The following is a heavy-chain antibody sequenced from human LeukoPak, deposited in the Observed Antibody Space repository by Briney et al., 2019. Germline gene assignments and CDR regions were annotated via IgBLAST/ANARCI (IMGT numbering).Heavy chain of an antibody. CDR2: LYSGANT. CDR3: ARAVAYYYVSGNYYPGAFDI. CDR1: GFSVSSNF. V-gene: IGHV3-53*01. Sequence: GGSLRLSCTASGFSVSSNFMSWVRQAPGKGLEWVSVLYSGANTYYADSVKGRFTISRDNSKNTLYLQMNSLSADDTAVYYCARAVAYYYVSGNYYPGAFDIWGQGTMVTVSS. J-gene: IGHJ3*02. D-gene: IGHD3-10*01.